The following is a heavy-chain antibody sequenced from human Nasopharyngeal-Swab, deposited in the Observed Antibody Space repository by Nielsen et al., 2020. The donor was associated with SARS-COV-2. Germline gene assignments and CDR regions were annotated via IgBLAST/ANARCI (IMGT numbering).Heavy chain of an antibody. J-gene: IGHJ6*02. CDR2: IYSGGST. Sequence: GESLKISCAASGFTFSSYGMHWVRQAPGKGLEWVAVIYSGGSTYYADSVKGRFTISRHNSKNTLYLQMNSLRAEDTAVYYCARATCSGGSCYWGSHYYYYGMDVWGQGTTVTVSS. CDR1: GFTFSSYG. CDR3: ARATCSGGSCYWGSHYYYYGMDV. D-gene: IGHD2-15*01. V-gene: IGHV3-NL1*01.